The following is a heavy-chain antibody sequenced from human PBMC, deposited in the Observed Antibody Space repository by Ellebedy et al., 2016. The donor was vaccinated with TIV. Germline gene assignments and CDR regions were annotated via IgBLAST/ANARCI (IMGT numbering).Heavy chain of an antibody. Sequence: MPSETLSLTCTVSGGSISSSSYYWGWIRQPTGKGLEWIGSIYYSGSTYYNPSLKSRVTISVDTSKNQFSLKLSSVTAADTAVYYCARRGDSSGYYWIGAFDIWGQGTMVTVSS. D-gene: IGHD3-22*01. J-gene: IGHJ3*02. CDR2: IYYSGST. V-gene: IGHV4-39*01. CDR3: ARRGDSSGYYWIGAFDI. CDR1: GGSISSSSYY.